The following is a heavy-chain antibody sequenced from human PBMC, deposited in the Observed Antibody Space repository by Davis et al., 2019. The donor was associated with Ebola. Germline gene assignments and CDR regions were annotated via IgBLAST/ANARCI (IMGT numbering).Heavy chain of an antibody. CDR2: FYYSGST. CDR1: GGSISSSSYY. D-gene: IGHD5-24*01. J-gene: IGHJ4*02. V-gene: IGHV4-39*01. Sequence: MPSETLSLTCTVSGGSISSSSYYWGWIRQPPGKGLEWIGTFYYSGSTYYNPSLKSRVTISVDTSKNQFSLKLSSVTAADTAVYYCARHGWLWLDYWGQGTLVTVSS. CDR3: ARHGWLWLDY.